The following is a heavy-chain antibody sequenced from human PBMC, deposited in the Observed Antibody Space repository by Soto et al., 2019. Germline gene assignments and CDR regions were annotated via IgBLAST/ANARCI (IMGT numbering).Heavy chain of an antibody. CDR1: GYTFTSYG. CDR3: AGDPHLVVAATGSFVD. D-gene: IGHD2-15*01. V-gene: IGHV1-18*01. CDR2: ISAYNGNT. J-gene: IGHJ4*02. Sequence: QVQLVQSGAEVKKPGASVKVSCKASGYTFTSYGISWVRQAPGQGLEWMGWISAYNGNTNYAQKLQGRVTMTTDTSTSTAYMELRSLRSDDTAVYYCAGDPHLVVAATGSFVDWGQGTLVTVSS.